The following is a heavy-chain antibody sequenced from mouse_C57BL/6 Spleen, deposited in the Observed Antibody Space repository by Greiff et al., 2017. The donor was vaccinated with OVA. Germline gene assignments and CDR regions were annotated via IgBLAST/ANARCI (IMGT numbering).Heavy chain of an antibody. J-gene: IGHJ1*03. D-gene: IGHD2-12*01. CDR3: ARILYPHWYFDV. CDR1: GYTFTDYY. V-gene: IGHV1-26*01. Sequence: EVQLQQSGPELVKPGASVKISCKASGYTFTDYYMNWVKQSHGKSLEWIGAINPNNGGTSYNQKFKGKATLTVDKSSSTAYMELRSLTSEDSAVYYCARILYPHWYFDVWGTGTTVTVSS. CDR2: INPNNGGT.